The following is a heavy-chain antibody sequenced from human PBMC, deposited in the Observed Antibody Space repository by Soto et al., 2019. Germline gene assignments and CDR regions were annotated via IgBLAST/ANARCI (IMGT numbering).Heavy chain of an antibody. Sequence: SETLSLTCTVSGGSISSGGYYWSWIRQHPGKGLEWIGYIYYSGSTYYNPSLKSRVTISVDTSKNQFSLKLSSVTAADTAVYYCARGTTRGGYCSGGSCYSFGYYFDYWGQGTLVTV. J-gene: IGHJ4*02. V-gene: IGHV4-31*03. D-gene: IGHD2-15*01. CDR2: IYYSGST. CDR1: GGSISSGGYY. CDR3: ARGTTRGGYCSGGSCYSFGYYFDY.